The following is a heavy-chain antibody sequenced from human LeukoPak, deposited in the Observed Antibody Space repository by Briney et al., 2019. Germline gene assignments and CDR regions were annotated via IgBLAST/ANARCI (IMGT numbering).Heavy chain of an antibody. CDR3: ARGLTSYYDSSGYW. J-gene: IGHJ4*02. CDR2: NSGLGTTI. CDR1: GFTFSSYE. D-gene: IGHD3-22*01. V-gene: IGHV3-48*03. Sequence: GGSLRLSCAASGFTFSSYEMNWVRQAPGKGLEWISYNSGLGTTIYYADSVKGRFAISRDNAKNSLYLQMNSLRAEDTAVYYCARGLTSYYDSSGYWGGQGTLVTVSS.